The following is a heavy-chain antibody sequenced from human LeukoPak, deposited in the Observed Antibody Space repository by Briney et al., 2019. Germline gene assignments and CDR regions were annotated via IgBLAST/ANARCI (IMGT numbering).Heavy chain of an antibody. D-gene: IGHD6-19*01. J-gene: IGHJ4*02. Sequence: PSETLSLTCAVSGGSISSSNWWSWVRQPPGKGLEWIGYIYYSGSTNYNPSLKSRVTISVDTSKNQFSLKLSSVTAADTAVYYCARRRIAVAAAHFDYWGQGTLVTVSS. CDR2: IYYSGST. CDR3: ARRRIAVAAAHFDY. V-gene: IGHV4-4*02. CDR1: GGSISSSNW.